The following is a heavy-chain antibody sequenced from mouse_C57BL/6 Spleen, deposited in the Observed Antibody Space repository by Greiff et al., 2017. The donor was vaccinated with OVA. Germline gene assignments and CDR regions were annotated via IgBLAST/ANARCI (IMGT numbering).Heavy chain of an antibody. CDR2: IDPEDGDT. CDR3: TTDYYGRSWGWYFDV. D-gene: IGHD1-1*01. J-gene: IGHJ1*03. Sequence: VQLQQSGAELVRPGASVKLSCTASGFNIKDYYMHWVKQRPEQGLEWIGRIDPEDGDTEYAPKFQGKATMTADTSSNTAYLQLSSLTSEDTAVYYCTTDYYGRSWGWYFDVWGTGTTVTVSS. V-gene: IGHV14-1*01. CDR1: GFNIKDYY.